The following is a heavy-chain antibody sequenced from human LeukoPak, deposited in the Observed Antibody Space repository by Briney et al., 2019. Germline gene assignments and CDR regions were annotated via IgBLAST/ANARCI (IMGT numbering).Heavy chain of an antibody. CDR1: GGSISSGTYY. V-gene: IGHV4-61*02. CDR2: IYTSGST. Sequence: SETLSLTCTVSGGSISSGTYYWSWIRQPAGKGLEWIGRIYTSGSTNYNPSLKSRVTISVDTSKNQFSLKLSSVIAADTAEYYCARDRDCGGDCYTFDYWGQGTLVTVSS. J-gene: IGHJ4*02. D-gene: IGHD2-21*02. CDR3: ARDRDCGGDCYTFDY.